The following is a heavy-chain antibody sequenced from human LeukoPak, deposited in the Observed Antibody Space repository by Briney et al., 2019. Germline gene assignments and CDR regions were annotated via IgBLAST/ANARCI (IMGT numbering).Heavy chain of an antibody. CDR2: IIPIFGTA. Sequence: SVKVSFKASGGTFISYAISWVRQAPGQGLEWMGGIIPIFGTANYAQKFQGRVTITADESTSTAYMVLSSLRSEDTAVYYCARENYDYVWGSYRSLYYFDYWGQGTLVTVSS. D-gene: IGHD3-16*02. V-gene: IGHV1-69*01. CDR3: ARENYDYVWGSYRSLYYFDY. J-gene: IGHJ4*02. CDR1: GGTFISYA.